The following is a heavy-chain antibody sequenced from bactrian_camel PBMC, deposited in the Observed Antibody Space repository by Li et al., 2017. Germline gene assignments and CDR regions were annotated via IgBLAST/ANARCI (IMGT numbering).Heavy chain of an antibody. D-gene: IGHD2*01. CDR2: INEDGST. CDR1: GNSDSAAC. J-gene: IGHJ6*01. V-gene: IGHV3S53*01. Sequence: HVQLVESGGGSAQAGGSLRLSCVVSGNSDSAACMAWFRQAPGKEREFVSGINEDGSTSYADSVKGRFTISQDNAKNTVYLQMNSLKPEDTAMYYCAARGPYCYTKLSVRDFTYWGQGTQVTVS. CDR3: AARGPYCYTKLSVRDFTY.